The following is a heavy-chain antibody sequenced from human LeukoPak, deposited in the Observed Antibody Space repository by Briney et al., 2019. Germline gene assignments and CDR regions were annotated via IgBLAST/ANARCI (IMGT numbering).Heavy chain of an antibody. CDR3: ARDSYYDFWSGFGLEDAFDI. J-gene: IGHJ3*02. CDR1: GFTFSSYS. Sequence: PGGSLRLSCAASGFTFSSYSMNWVRQAPGKGLEWVSSISSSSSYIYYADSVKGRFTISRDNAKNSLYLQMNSLRAEDTAVYYCARDSYYDFWSGFGLEDAFDIWGQGTMVTVSS. CDR2: ISSSSSYI. D-gene: IGHD3-3*01. V-gene: IGHV3-21*01.